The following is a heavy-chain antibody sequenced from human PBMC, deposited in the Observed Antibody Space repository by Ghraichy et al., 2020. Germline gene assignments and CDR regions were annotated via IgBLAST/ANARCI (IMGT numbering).Heavy chain of an antibody. D-gene: IGHD1-26*01. Sequence: ASVKVSCKASGYTFTGYYMHWVRQAPGQGLEWMGWINPNSGGTNYAQKFQGRVTMTRDTSISTAYMELSRLRSDDTAVYYCARVHSPWWELRNAFDIWGQGTMVTVSS. V-gene: IGHV1-2*02. CDR3: ARVHSPWWELRNAFDI. CDR1: GYTFTGYY. J-gene: IGHJ3*02. CDR2: INPNSGGT.